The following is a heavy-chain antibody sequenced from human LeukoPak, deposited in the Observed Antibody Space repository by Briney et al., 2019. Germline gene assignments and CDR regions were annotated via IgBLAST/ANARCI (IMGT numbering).Heavy chain of an antibody. Sequence: PGGSLGLFCAASGFTFSSYNMNWVRQAPGKGPEWVSSISSSSSYIYYADSVKGRFTISRDNAKNSLYLQMNSLRAEDTAVYYCARDRRAEGYSSSPFDYWGQGTLVTVSS. V-gene: IGHV3-21*01. J-gene: IGHJ4*02. CDR2: ISSSSSYI. CDR3: ARDRRAEGYSSSPFDY. CDR1: GFTFSSYN. D-gene: IGHD6-6*01.